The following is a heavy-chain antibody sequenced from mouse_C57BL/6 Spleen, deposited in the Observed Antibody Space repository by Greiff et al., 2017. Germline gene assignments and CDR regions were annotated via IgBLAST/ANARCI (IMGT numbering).Heavy chain of an antibody. D-gene: IGHD2-1*01. Sequence: QVQLQQPGAELVKPGASVKLSCKASGYTFTSYWMHWVKQRPGQGLEWIGLIHPKSGSTNYNEKFKSKATLTVDKSSSTAYMQLSSLTSEDSAVYYCARSPLLYCFAYWGQGTPLTVSS. CDR1: GYTFTSYW. J-gene: IGHJ2*01. CDR2: IHPKSGST. CDR3: ARSPLLYCFAY. V-gene: IGHV1-64*01.